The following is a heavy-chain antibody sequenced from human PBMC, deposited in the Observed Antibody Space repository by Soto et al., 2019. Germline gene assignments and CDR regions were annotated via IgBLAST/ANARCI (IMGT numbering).Heavy chain of an antibody. J-gene: IGHJ3*02. V-gene: IGHV3-7*05. CDR2: IKKDGSQI. D-gene: IGHD6-13*01. Sequence: EVQLVESGGGLVQPGGSLRLSCAASGFSFGSSWMTWVRQAPGKGLEWVANIKKDGSQISYLDFVRGRFTISRDNAKNSLYLQMNNLRAEDTALYYCARDVSPGSSSLYFEAFDIWGQGTMVPVSS. CDR1: GFSFGSSW. CDR3: ARDVSPGSSSLYFEAFDI.